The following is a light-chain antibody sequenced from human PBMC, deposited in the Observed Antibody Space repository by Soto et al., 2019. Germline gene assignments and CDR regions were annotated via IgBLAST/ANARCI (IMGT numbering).Light chain of an antibody. V-gene: IGKV1-5*01. CDR3: QHYNSYPWT. CDR2: HAS. J-gene: IGKJ1*01. CDR1: QTINNW. Sequence: DIQMTQSPSTLSASIGDRVTITCRASQTINNWLAWYQQKPGKAPNLLVYHASNLETGVPSGFSSGAFGTEFSLTISSRQPDDFATYYCQHYNSYPWTFGQGTKVEIK.